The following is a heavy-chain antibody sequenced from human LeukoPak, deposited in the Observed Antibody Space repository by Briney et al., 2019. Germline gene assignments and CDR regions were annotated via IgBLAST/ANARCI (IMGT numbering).Heavy chain of an antibody. J-gene: IGHJ6*02. CDR1: AFIFSGHW. V-gene: IGHV3-7*03. CDR3: TTDQGSSSWDFWSELFGYYGMDV. D-gene: IGHD3-3*01. Sequence: GGSLRLSCEGSAFIFSGHWMNWVRQAPGKGLEWVASIKEDGSERQYVDSVKGRFSISRDNTKGSLFLQLNSLRAEDTAVYYCTTDQGSSSWDFWSELFGYYGMDVWGQGTTVTVSS. CDR2: IKEDGSER.